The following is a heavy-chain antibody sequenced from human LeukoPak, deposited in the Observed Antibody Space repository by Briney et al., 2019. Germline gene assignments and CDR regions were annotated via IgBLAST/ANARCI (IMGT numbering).Heavy chain of an antibody. CDR1: GFTFSSYG. J-gene: IGHJ4*02. V-gene: IGHV3-30*18. Sequence: PGRSLRLSCAASGFTFSSYGMHWVRQAPGKGLEWVAVISYDGSNKYYADSVKGRFTISRDNSKNTLYLQMNSLRAEDTAVYYCAKDRRPYSSGWGPDYWGQGTLVTVSS. CDR3: AKDRRPYSSGWGPDY. CDR2: ISYDGSNK. D-gene: IGHD6-19*01.